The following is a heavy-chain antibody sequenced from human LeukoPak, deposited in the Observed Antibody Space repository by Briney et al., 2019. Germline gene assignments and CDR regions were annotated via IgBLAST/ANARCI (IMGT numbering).Heavy chain of an antibody. V-gene: IGHV4-59*06. D-gene: IGHD2-2*01. CDR1: GGSISTYY. J-gene: IGHJ4*02. Sequence: PSETLSLTCTVSGGSISTYYWSWIRQHPGKGLEWIGYIYYSGSTYYNPSLKSRVTISVDTSKNQFPLKLSSVTAADTAVYYCARDHVGYCSSTSCLNWGQGTLVTVSS. CDR3: ARDHVGYCSSTSCLN. CDR2: IYYSGST.